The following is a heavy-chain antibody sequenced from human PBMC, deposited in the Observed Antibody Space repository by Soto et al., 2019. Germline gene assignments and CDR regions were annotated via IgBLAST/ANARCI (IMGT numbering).Heavy chain of an antibody. CDR1: GFTFSSYA. CDR2: ISYDGSNK. Sequence: ESGGGVVQPGRSLRLSCAASGFTFSSYAMHWVRQAPGKGLEWVAVISYDGSNKYYADSVKGRFTISRDNSKNTLYLQMNSLRAEDTAVYYCARDPGAPMVRGPPGGYFDYWGQGTLVTVSS. CDR3: ARDPGAPMVRGPPGGYFDY. V-gene: IGHV3-30-3*01. J-gene: IGHJ4*02. D-gene: IGHD3-10*01.